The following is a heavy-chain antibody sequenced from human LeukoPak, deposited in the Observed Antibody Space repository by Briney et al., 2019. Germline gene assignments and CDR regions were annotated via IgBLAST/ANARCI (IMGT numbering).Heavy chain of an antibody. CDR1: GYTFTSYG. V-gene: IGHV1-18*01. J-gene: IGHJ6*03. D-gene: IGHD2-2*02. Sequence: VASVKVSCKASGYTFTSYGISWVRQAPGQGLEWMGWISAYNGNTNYAQKLQGRVTMTTDTSTSTAYMELRSLRSDDTAVYYCARAGVGYCSSTSCYTGDYYYYMDVWGKGTTVTVSS. CDR2: ISAYNGNT. CDR3: ARAGVGYCSSTSCYTGDYYYYMDV.